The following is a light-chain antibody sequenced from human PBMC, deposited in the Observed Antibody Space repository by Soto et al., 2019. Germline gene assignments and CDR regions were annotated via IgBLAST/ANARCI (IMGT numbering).Light chain of an antibody. CDR2: SNS. CDR1: SSNIGNNP. V-gene: IGLV1-44*01. Sequence: QAVVTQPPSASGTPGQRVTISCSGSSSNIGNNPVNWYQQLPGTAPKLLIYSNSHRPSGVPDRFSGSKSGTSASLAISGLQSEDEADYYCAAWDDSLTGSWVFGGGTKLTVL. J-gene: IGLJ3*02. CDR3: AAWDDSLTGSWV.